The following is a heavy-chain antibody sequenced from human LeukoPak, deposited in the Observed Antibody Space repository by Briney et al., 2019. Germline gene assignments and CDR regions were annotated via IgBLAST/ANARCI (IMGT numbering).Heavy chain of an antibody. CDR3: AKGRIAAAAVGCYFDY. D-gene: IGHD6-13*01. CDR2: ISGSGGST. J-gene: IGHJ4*02. Sequence: GGSLRLSCAASGFTFSSYAMSWVRQAPGKGLERVSAISGSGGSTYYADSVKGRFTISRDNSKNTLYLQMNSLRAEDTAVYYCAKGRIAAAAVGCYFDYWGQGTLVTVSS. CDR1: GFTFSSYA. V-gene: IGHV3-23*01.